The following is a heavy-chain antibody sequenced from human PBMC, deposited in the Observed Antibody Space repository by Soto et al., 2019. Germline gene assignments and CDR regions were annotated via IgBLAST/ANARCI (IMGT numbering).Heavy chain of an antibody. V-gene: IGHV4-59*08. D-gene: IGHD6-19*01. J-gene: IGHJ5*02. CDR3: ASLTPGLANWFDP. Sequence: SETLSLTCTVSGGSISSYYWSWIRQPPGKGLEWIGYIYYSGSTSYNPSLKSRVTISVDTSKNQFSLKLSSVTAADTAVYYCASLTPGLANWFDPWGQGTLVTVSS. CDR1: GGSISSYY. CDR2: IYYSGST.